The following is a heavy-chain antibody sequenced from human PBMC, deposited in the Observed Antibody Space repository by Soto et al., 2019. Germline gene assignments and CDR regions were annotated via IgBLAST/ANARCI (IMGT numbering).Heavy chain of an antibody. Sequence: QLQLQESGPGLVKPSETLSLTCTVSGGSISSNTYYWDWIRQPPGKGLECIGSIDYTGNTYYNPSLRSRVTMSVDTSKNQFARNMNSVTAADTAVYYCARRVSVPGSGWGDFDSWGRGTLVTVSS. V-gene: IGHV4-39*01. J-gene: IGHJ4*02. CDR1: GGSISSNTYY. D-gene: IGHD6-19*01. CDR2: IDYTGNT. CDR3: ARRVSVPGSGWGDFDS.